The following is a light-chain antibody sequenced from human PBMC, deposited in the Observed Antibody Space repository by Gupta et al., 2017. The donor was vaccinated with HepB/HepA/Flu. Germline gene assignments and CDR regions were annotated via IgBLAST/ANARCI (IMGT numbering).Light chain of an antibody. J-gene: IGKJ2*01. CDR3: FQYTYRPHT. Sequence: EVVMTHSPPPLPVTLGQPASISCNSIQSLVHNGGDTHLDWFQQRPGQSPRRLIYRVSNRDSGVPDRFSGGGSGTYFTLRISRVEAEDVGVYYCFQYTYRPHTFGQGTKLEIK. CDR2: RVS. V-gene: IGKV2-30*02. CDR1: QSLVHNGGDTH.